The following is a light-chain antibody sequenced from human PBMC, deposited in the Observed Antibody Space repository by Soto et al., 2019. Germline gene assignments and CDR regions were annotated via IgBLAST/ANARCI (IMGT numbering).Light chain of an antibody. CDR1: QSISSW. V-gene: IGKV1-5*01. Sequence: DIQMTQSRPTLSASVGDRVNITCRASQSISSWLAWYQQKPGKAPKLLIYDASSLESGVPSRFSGSGSGTELTLTISSLQPDDFATYYCQQYNSYSWTFGQGTKVEIK. CDR2: DAS. J-gene: IGKJ1*01. CDR3: QQYNSYSWT.